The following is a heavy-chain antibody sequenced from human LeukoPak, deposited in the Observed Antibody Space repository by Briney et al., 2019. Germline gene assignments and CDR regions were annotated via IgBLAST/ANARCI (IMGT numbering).Heavy chain of an antibody. CDR2: ISSSGGTI. CDR1: GFTFSDYY. D-gene: IGHD3-10*01. V-gene: IGHV3-11*01. CDR3: ARTTMVRGVIKFDY. Sequence: GGSLRLSCAASGFTFSDYYMSWIRQAPGKGLEWVSYISSSGGTIYYADSVKGRFTISRDNAKNSLYLQMNSLGAEDTAVYYCARTTMVRGVIKFDYWGQGTLVTVSS. J-gene: IGHJ4*02.